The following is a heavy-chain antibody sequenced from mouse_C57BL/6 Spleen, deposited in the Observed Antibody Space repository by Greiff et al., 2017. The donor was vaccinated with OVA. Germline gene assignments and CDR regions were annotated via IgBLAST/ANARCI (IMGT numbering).Heavy chain of an antibody. V-gene: IGHV1-15*01. D-gene: IGHD2-5*01. CDR1: GYTFTDYE. Sequence: QVQLQQSGAELVRPGASVTLSCKASGYTFTDYEMHWVKQTPVHGLEWIGAIDPETGGTAYNQKFKGKAILTADKSSRTAYMELRSLTSEDSAVYYGTRRDNSNYEGVFAYWGQGTLVTVSA. J-gene: IGHJ3*01. CDR2: IDPETGGT. CDR3: TRRDNSNYEGVFAY.